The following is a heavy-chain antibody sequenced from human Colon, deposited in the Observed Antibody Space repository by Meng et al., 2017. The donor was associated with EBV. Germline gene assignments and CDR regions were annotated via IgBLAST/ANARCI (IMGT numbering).Heavy chain of an antibody. CDR3: ARGQYSSTFPGYWYFDL. CDR1: GGSISNSDYY. J-gene: IGHJ2*01. D-gene: IGHD2-2*01. V-gene: IGHV4-39*07. Sequence: LQRQGSGPGLVTPSQTLSVTWSVAGGSISNSDYYRAWIRQPPGKGLEWIGSVYNTGSTYHNPSLRSRLTISLGTSKTQFSLNLNSVTAADTAVYYCARGQYSSTFPGYWYFDLWGRGTLVTVSS. CDR2: VYNTGST.